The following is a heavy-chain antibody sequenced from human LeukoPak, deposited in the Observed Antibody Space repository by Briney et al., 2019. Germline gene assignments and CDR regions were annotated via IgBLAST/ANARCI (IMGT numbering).Heavy chain of an antibody. Sequence: GGSLRLSCAASGFTFSSYGMHWVRQAPGKGLEWVAVISYDGSNKYYADSVKGRFTISRDNAKNSLYLQMNGLGAEDTAVYYCARELNGYGYYFFDYWGPGTLVTVSS. CDR2: ISYDGSNK. D-gene: IGHD3-16*01. CDR3: ARELNGYGYYFFDY. CDR1: GFTFSSYG. J-gene: IGHJ4*02. V-gene: IGHV3-30*03.